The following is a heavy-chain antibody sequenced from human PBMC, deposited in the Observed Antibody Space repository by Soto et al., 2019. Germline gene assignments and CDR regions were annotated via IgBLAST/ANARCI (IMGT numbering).Heavy chain of an antibody. D-gene: IGHD2-21*02. CDR2: ISKTADNM. CDR3: VRGPHYGDLVDYLDS. V-gene: IGHV3-11*01. CDR1: GFVFSDHY. J-gene: IGHJ4*02. Sequence: PGGSLRLSCAASGFVFSDHYMGWIRQAPGRGLEWLSYISKTADNMRYADSVKGRFTISRDNAGNSLHLQMNSLRVDDTALYYCVRGPHYGDLVDYLDSWGQGSPVTGFS.